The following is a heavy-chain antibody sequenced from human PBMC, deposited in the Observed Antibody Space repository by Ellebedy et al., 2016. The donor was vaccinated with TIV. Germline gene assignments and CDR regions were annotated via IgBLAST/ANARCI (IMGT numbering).Heavy chain of an antibody. V-gene: IGHV3-48*02. Sequence: GGSLRLSXAASGFTFSSYGMHWVRQAPGKGLEWVSYISSSSSTIYYADSVKGRFTISRDNAKNSLYLQMNSLRDEDTAVYYCARDRERGYYYDSSGSSDWGQGTLVTVSS. J-gene: IGHJ4*02. D-gene: IGHD3-22*01. CDR1: GFTFSSYG. CDR2: ISSSSSTI. CDR3: ARDRERGYYYDSSGSSD.